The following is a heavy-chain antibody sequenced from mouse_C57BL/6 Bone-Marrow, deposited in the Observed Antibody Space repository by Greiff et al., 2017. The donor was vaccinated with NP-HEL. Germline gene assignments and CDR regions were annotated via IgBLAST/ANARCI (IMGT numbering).Heavy chain of an antibody. CDR1: EYEFPSHD. CDR3: ARHEGYGYDWYFDV. J-gene: IGHJ1*03. V-gene: IGHV5-2*01. D-gene: IGHD2-2*01. Sequence: DVMLVESGGGLVQPGESLKLSCESNEYEFPSHDMSWVRKTPEKRLELVAAINSDGGSTYYPDTMERRFIISRDKTKKTMYLKMSSLRSEDTALYYCARHEGYGYDWYFDVWGRGTTVTVSS. CDR2: INSDGGST.